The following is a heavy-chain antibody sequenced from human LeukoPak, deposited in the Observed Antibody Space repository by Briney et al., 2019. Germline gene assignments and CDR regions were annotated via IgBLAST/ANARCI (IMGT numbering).Heavy chain of an antibody. Sequence: PSETLSLTCTVSGGSISSGGYYWSWIRQPPGKGLEWIGYIYHSGSTYYNPSLKSRVTISVDRSKNQFSLKLSSVTAADTAVYYCARASPYYASGSLDYWGQGTLVTVSS. CDR1: GGSISSGGYY. J-gene: IGHJ4*02. D-gene: IGHD3-10*01. CDR2: IYHSGST. CDR3: ARASPYYASGSLDY. V-gene: IGHV4-30-2*01.